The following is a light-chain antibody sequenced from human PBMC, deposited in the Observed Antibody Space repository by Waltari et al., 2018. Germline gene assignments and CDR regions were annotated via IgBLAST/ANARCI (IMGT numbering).Light chain of an antibody. CDR2: FAS. CDR3: QQSYSLPYT. Sequence: DIQMTQSPSYLYGSAGDRVTITCRESQPISYSLNWYQQIPGRAPKPLIHFASSLQTGVPSRYSGSGSGTNFTLTISSLQPEDVATYHCQQSYSLPYTFGQGT. J-gene: IGKJ2*01. CDR1: QPISYS. V-gene: IGKV1-39*01.